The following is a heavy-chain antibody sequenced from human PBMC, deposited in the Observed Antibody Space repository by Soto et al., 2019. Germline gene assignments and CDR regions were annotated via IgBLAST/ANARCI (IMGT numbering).Heavy chain of an antibody. CDR2: ISWNSGSI. D-gene: IGHD1-20*01. J-gene: IGHJ4*02. CDR1: GFTFDDYA. V-gene: IGHV3-9*01. CDR3: AKDIKGITGTTFFDY. Sequence: GGSLRLSCAASGFTFDDYAMHWVRQAPGKGLEWVSGISWNSGSIGYADSVKGRFTISRDNAKNSLYLQMNSLRAEDTALYYCAKDIKGITGTTFFDYWGQGTLVTVSS.